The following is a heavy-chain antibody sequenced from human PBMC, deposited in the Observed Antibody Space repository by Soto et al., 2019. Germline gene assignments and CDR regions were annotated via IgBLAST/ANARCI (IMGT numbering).Heavy chain of an antibody. J-gene: IGHJ5*02. CDR3: ARSVPGFGYCTNGVCGFDP. CDR1: GYTFTSYG. CDR2: ISAYNGNT. V-gene: IGHV1-18*01. D-gene: IGHD2-8*01. Sequence: ASVKVSCKASGYTFTSYGISWVRQAPGQGLEWMGWISAYNGNTNYAQKLQGRVTMTTDTSTSTAYMELRSLRSDDTAVYYCARSVPGFGYCTNGVCGFDPWGQGTLVTVSS.